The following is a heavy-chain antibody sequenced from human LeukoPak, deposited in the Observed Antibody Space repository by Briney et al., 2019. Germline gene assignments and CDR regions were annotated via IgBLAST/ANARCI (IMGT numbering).Heavy chain of an antibody. D-gene: IGHD6-25*01. V-gene: IGHV6-1*01. CDR2: AYYMSKWFN. CDR3: AREVHSGYYFDY. J-gene: IGHJ4*02. Sequence: SQTLSLTCAISGDSVSSNSAAWSWIRQSPSRGLEWLGRAYYMSKWFNNYAVSMKSRMTINPDTSNNQFSLHLNSVTPEATAVYYCAREVHSGYYFDYWGQGTLVTVSS. CDR1: GDSVSSNSAA.